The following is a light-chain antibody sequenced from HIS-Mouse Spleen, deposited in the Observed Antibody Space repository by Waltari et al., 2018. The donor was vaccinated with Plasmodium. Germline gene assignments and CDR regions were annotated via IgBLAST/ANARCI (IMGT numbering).Light chain of an antibody. CDR2: KAS. Sequence: DIQMTKSPSTLSASVGDRVTITCRARQSISSWLAWYQQKPGKAPKLLIYKASSLESGVPSRFSGSGSGTEFTLTISSLQPDDFATYYCQQYNSYSWTFGQGTKVEIK. CDR3: QQYNSYSWT. V-gene: IGKV1-5*03. CDR1: QSISSW. J-gene: IGKJ1*01.